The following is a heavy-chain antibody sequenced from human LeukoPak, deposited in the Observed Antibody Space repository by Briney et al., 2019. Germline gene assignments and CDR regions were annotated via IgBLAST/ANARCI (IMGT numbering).Heavy chain of an antibody. CDR3: ARGHNSSWAYYYYYMDV. CDR1: GYTFTGYY. Sequence: ASVKVSCKASGYTFTGYYMHWVRQAPGQGLEWMGWINPNSGGTNYAQKFQGWVTMTRDTSTSTVYMELSSLRSEDTAVYYCARGHNSSWAYYYYYMDVWGKGTTVTVSS. D-gene: IGHD6-13*01. J-gene: IGHJ6*03. CDR2: INPNSGGT. V-gene: IGHV1-2*04.